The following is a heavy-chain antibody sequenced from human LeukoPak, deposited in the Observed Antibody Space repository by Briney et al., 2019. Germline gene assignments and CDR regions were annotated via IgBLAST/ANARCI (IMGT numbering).Heavy chain of an antibody. J-gene: IGHJ5*02. CDR2: INPDGTII. CDR3: AKDLSWNTADR. Sequence: PGGSLRLSCVGSGFTYTDYWMHWFRHAPGRGPGWVSRINPDGTIIDYADSVKGRFSISRDNAKNLLYLQMNGLRADDTAVYYCAKDLSWNTADRWGQGILVTVSS. V-gene: IGHV3-74*01. CDR1: GFTYTDYW. D-gene: IGHD5-18*01.